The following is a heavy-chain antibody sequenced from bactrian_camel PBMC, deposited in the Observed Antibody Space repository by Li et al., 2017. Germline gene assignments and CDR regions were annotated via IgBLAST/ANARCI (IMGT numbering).Heavy chain of an antibody. D-gene: IGHD6*01. Sequence: LVESGGGSVQAGGSLRLSCAASGYTDSSNVMAWFRQAPGKEREGVAAMCSDGTLVYVPSVKGRFTISQDNAKNTFYLQMNSLIPEDTAMYYCAATGREIRSTVVALGCGFGYWGQGTQVTVS. CDR3: AATGREIRSTVVALGCGFGY. CDR1: GYTDSSNV. J-gene: IGHJ6*01. CDR2: MCSDGTL. V-gene: IGHV3S53*01.